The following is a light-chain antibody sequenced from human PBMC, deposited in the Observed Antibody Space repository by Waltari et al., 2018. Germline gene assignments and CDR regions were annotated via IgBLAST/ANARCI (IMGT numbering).Light chain of an antibody. V-gene: IGKV4-1*01. CDR2: WAS. Sequence: IVITQSPASLAVSLGERATINCKSNHSLLFGSSRNYLAWYQQRRGQPPKLLLYWASIRESGVPDRIVGSGSGTDFTLTINNLQAEDVALYYCQHYYRAPYSFGQGTKLEI. CDR1: HSLLFGSSRNY. J-gene: IGKJ2*03. CDR3: QHYYRAPYS.